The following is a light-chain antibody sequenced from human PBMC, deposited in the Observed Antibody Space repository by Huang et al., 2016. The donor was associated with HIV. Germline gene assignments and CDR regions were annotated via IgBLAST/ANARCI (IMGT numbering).Light chain of an antibody. J-gene: IGKJ1*01. V-gene: IGKV3-15*01. CDR1: QSVRSN. CDR3: QQYNNWPPWT. CDR2: GAS. Sequence: EIVMTQSPAPLSVSPGERATLSCSASQSVRSNLAWYQQKPGQAPRLLIYGASTRATGIPARFSGSGSGTEFTLTISSLQSEDFAVYYCQQYNNWPPWTFGQGTKVEIK.